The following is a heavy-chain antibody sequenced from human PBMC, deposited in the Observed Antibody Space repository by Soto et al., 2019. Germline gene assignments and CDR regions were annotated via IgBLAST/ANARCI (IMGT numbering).Heavy chain of an antibody. Sequence: QVQLQESGPGLVKPSQTLSLTCTVSGGSISSGDYYWSWIRPHPGKGLEWIGYIYYSGSTYYNPSLKSRVTISVDTSKNQCSLKLSAVTAADTAVYYCARWWSGSRQGFDPWGQGTLVTVSS. V-gene: IGHV4-31*03. CDR2: IYYSGST. CDR1: GGSISSGDYY. CDR3: ARWWSGSRQGFDP. D-gene: IGHD3-3*01. J-gene: IGHJ5*02.